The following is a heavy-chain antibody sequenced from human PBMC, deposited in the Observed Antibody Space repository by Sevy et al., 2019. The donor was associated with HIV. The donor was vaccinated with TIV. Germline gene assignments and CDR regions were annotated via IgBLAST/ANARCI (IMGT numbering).Heavy chain of an antibody. V-gene: IGHV3-48*03. Sequence: GGSLRLSCAASGFTFSSYEMNWVRQAPGKGLEWVSYISSSGSTIYYADSVKGRFTISRDNAKNSLYLQMNSLRAEDTAVYYCAARTPPAAISSWDPNYYYYYGMDVWGQRTTVTDSS. CDR1: GFTFSSYE. J-gene: IGHJ6*02. CDR2: ISSSGSTI. D-gene: IGHD2-2*01. CDR3: AARTPPAAISSWDPNYYYYYGMDV.